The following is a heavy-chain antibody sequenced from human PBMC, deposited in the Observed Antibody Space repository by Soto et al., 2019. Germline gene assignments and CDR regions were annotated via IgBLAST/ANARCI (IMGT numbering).Heavy chain of an antibody. D-gene: IGHD3-10*01. CDR2: IDYSGST. CDR1: GGSISSGGYF. CDR3: ARDILLWFGELPPRAHDAFDI. J-gene: IGHJ3*02. Sequence: QVQLQESGPGLVKPSQTLSLTCTVSGGSISSGGYFWSWIRQHPGKGLDWIGDIDYSGSTYSNPSLKSRVTISVDTSKNQFSLKLSSVTAADTAVYYCARDILLWFGELPPRAHDAFDIWGQGTMVTVSS. V-gene: IGHV4-31*03.